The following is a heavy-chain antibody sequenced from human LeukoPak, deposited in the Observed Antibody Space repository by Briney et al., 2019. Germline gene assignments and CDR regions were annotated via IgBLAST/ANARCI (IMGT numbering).Heavy chain of an antibody. CDR2: ISGSGRST. J-gene: IGHJ4*02. Sequence: GGSLRLSCAASGFTFSSYAMTWVRQAPGKGLEWVSTISGSGRSTYYADSVKGRFTISRDNSKNTLYLQMNSLRAEDTAVYYCAKVSRYSSGWSDYWGQGTLVTVSS. V-gene: IGHV3-23*01. CDR1: GFTFSSYA. CDR3: AKVSRYSSGWSDY. D-gene: IGHD6-19*01.